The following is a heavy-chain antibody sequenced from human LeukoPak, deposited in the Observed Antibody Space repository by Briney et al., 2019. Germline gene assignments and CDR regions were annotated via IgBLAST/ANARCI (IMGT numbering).Heavy chain of an antibody. CDR2: IYSGGST. CDR1: GFTFSRYG. D-gene: IGHD3-22*01. Sequence: GRSLRLSCAASGFTFSRYGIHWVRQAPGKGLEWVSVIYSGGSTYYADSVKGRFTISRDNSKNTLYLQMNSLRAEDTAVYYCARDTPYYYDSSGYSASWGQGTLVTVSS. J-gene: IGHJ5*02. V-gene: IGHV3-53*01. CDR3: ARDTPYYYDSSGYSAS.